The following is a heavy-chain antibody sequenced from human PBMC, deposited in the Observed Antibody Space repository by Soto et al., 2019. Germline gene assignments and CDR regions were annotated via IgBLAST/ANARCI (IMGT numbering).Heavy chain of an antibody. Sequence: SVPTLVNPTETLTLTCTFSGFSLTSPGMCVSWIRQPPGKALEWLALIERDDDDKYYSTSLKTRLTISKDTRKNQVVLTMANMDPADTGTYYCARSIRGPRRFNGMDVWGQGTTVTVSS. CDR2: IERDDDDK. D-gene: IGHD1-20*01. V-gene: IGHV2-70*13. J-gene: IGHJ6*02. CDR3: ARSIRGPRRFNGMDV. CDR1: GFSLTSPGMC.